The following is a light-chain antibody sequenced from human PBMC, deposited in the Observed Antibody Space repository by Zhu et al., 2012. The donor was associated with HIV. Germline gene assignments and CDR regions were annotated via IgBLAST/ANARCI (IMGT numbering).Light chain of an antibody. CDR1: QSIRSGY. V-gene: IGKV3-11*01. CDR3: QQRNSNWFT. CDR2: DAS. J-gene: IGKJ4*01. Sequence: EIVLTQSPGTLALSPGERATLSCRASQSIRSGYLAWYQQKPGQAPRLLMYDASNTAPGISARFSGSGSGTDFTLTISSLEPEDSAVYYCQQRNSNWFTFGGGTKVEIK.